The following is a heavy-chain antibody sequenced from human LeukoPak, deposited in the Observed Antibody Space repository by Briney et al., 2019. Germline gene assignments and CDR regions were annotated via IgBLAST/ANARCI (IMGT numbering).Heavy chain of an antibody. J-gene: IGHJ4*02. D-gene: IGHD3-10*01. V-gene: IGHV1-8*01. Sequence: ASVTVSCKASGYTFTSYDINWVRQATGQGLEGMGWMNPNSGNTGYAQKFQGRVTMTRNTSISTAYMELSSLRSEDTAVYYCARELVRGAEGDDYWGQGTLVTVSS. CDR2: MNPNSGNT. CDR1: GYTFTSYD. CDR3: ARELVRGAEGDDY.